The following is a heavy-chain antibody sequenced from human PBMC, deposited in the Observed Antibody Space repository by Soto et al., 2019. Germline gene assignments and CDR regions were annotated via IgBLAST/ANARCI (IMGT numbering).Heavy chain of an antibody. CDR3: AREGGSRYYFDY. V-gene: IGHV3-33*01. CDR2: IWYDGSNK. Sequence: QVQLVESGGGVVQPGRSLRLSCAASGFTFSSYGMHWVRQAPGKGLEWVAVIWYDGSNKYYADSVKGRFTISRDNSKNALYLQMNSLRAEDKAVYYCAREGGSRYYFDYWGQGTPVTVSS. D-gene: IGHD1-26*01. CDR1: GFTFSSYG. J-gene: IGHJ4*02.